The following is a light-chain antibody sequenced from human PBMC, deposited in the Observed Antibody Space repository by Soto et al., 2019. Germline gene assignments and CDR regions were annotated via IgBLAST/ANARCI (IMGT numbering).Light chain of an antibody. CDR2: DVS. Sequence: QSALTQPASVSGSPGQSITISCSGTSSEVGGYDFVSWYQQHPGKAPKLLIYDVSHRPSGVSNRFSGSKSGNTASLTISGLQAEDEADYYCSSYTSSSTLDVVFGGGTKLTVL. V-gene: IGLV2-14*03. CDR1: SSEVGGYDF. CDR3: SSYTSSSTLDVV. J-gene: IGLJ2*01.